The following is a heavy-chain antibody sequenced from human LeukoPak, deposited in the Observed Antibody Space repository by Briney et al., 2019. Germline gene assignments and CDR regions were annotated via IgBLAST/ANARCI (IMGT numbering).Heavy chain of an antibody. D-gene: IGHD6-13*01. CDR2: IIPIFGTA. CDR3: ARDKELYSSSWYYFDY. Sequence: SVKVSCKASGGTFSSYAISWVRQAPGQGLEWMGRIIPIFGTANYAQKFQGRVTITTDESTSPAYMELSSLRSEDTAVYYCARDKELYSSSWYYFDYWGQGTLVTVSS. CDR1: GGTFSSYA. J-gene: IGHJ4*02. V-gene: IGHV1-69*05.